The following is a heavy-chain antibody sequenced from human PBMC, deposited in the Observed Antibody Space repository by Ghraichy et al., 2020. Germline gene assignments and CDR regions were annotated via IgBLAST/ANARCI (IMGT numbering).Heavy chain of an antibody. J-gene: IGHJ4*02. V-gene: IGHV3-49*04. Sequence: GGSLRLSCTASGFTFGDYAMSWVRQAPGKGLEWVGFIRSKAYGGTTEYAASVKGRFTISRDDSKSMAYLQMNSLKTEDTAVYYCTRDRITMVRGVITLYYFDYWGQGTLVTVSS. D-gene: IGHD3-10*01. CDR2: IRSKAYGGTT. CDR1: GFTFGDYA. CDR3: TRDRITMVRGVITLYYFDY.